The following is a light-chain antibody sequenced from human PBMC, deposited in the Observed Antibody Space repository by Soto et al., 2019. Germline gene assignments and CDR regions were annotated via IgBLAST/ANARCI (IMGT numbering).Light chain of an antibody. Sequence: EIVMAQCPATLSVSPGERATLSCRASQSVSSNLAWYQQQPGQTPKLLLYVASTRTTVIPASCIGSCSGTVFTLTISRLPAEDFADYYCQQYNFWPLTFGEGTKVEFK. CDR3: QQYNFWPLT. V-gene: IGKV3-15*01. J-gene: IGKJ4*01. CDR2: VAS. CDR1: QSVSSN.